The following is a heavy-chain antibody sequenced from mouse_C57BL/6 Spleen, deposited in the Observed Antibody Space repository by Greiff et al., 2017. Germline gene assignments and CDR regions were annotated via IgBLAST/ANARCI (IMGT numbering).Heavy chain of an antibody. Sequence: QVQLKESGAELARPGASVKLSCKASGYTFTSYGISWVKQRTGQGLEWIGEIYPRSGNTYYNEKFKGKATLTADKSSSTADMELRSLTSEDSAGYFCARSRTTVVATPYFDYWGQGTTLTVSS. J-gene: IGHJ2*01. CDR3: ARSRTTVVATPYFDY. CDR2: IYPRSGNT. CDR1: GYTFTSYG. V-gene: IGHV1-81*01. D-gene: IGHD1-1*01.